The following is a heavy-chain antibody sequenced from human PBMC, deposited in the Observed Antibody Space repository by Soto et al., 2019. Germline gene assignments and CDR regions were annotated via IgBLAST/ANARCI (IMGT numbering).Heavy chain of an antibody. CDR2: IKSKSDRGTT. V-gene: IGHV3-15*01. J-gene: IGHJ1*01. CDR1: GFTFSSAW. Sequence: EVQLVESGGGLVEPGGSLRLSCSASGFTFSSAWMSWVRQAPGKGLEWVGRIKSKSDRGTTDYAAPVKGRFAISRDDSKSPVYRQMMRLKTEDTGIYYGCTSGTPFQHWGQGAMVTV. D-gene: IGHD3-10*01. CDR3: CTSGTPFQH.